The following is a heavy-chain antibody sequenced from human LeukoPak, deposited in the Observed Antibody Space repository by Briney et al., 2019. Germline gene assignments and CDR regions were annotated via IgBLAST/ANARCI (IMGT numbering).Heavy chain of an antibody. CDR2: IIPIFGTA. Sequence: ASVKVSCKASGGTFSSYAISWVRQAPGQGLEWMGRIIPIFGTANYAQKFQGRVTITADKSTSTAYMELSSLRSEDTAVYYCARGREGVRTHFPFDPWGQGTLVTASS. CDR3: ARGREGVRTHFPFDP. CDR1: GGTFSSYA. V-gene: IGHV1-69*06. J-gene: IGHJ5*02. D-gene: IGHD3-3*02.